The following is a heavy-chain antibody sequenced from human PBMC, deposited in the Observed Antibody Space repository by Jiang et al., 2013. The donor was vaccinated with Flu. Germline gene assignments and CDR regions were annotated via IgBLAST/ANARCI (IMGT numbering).Heavy chain of an antibody. D-gene: IGHD6-6*01. J-gene: IGHJ2*01. V-gene: IGHV4-4*02. CDR2: IYHSGST. Sequence: SGASITFSYWWSWVRQSPGKGLEWIGDIYHSGSTKFNPSLESRVTLSVDKPNNQFSLRLNSVTASDTAIYYCARTIAARVGNWYFDLWGRGTLVSV. CDR1: GASITFSYW. CDR3: ARTIAARVGNWYFDL.